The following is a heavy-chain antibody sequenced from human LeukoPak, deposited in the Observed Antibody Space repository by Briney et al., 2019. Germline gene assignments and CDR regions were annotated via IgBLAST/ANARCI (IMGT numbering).Heavy chain of an antibody. Sequence: ASVKVSCKASGYTFTSYDINWVRQATGQGLEWMGWMNPNSGNTGYAQKFQGRVTMTRNASISTAYMELSSLRSEDTAVYYCARDGSSWYWYYYYYMDVWGKGTTVTISS. CDR2: MNPNSGNT. J-gene: IGHJ6*03. V-gene: IGHV1-8*01. CDR3: ARDGSSWYWYYYYYMDV. CDR1: GYTFTSYD. D-gene: IGHD6-13*01.